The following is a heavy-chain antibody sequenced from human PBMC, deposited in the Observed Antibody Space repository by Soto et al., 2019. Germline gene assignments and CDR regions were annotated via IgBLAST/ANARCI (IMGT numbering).Heavy chain of an antibody. V-gene: IGHV2-26*01. Sequence: SGPTLVNPTETLTLTCTVSGFSLSNARMGVSWIRQPPGKALEWLAHIFSNDEKSYSTSLKSRLTISKDTSKSQVVLTMTNMDPVDTATYYCARIWGPYYYYYGMDVWGQGTTVTVSS. CDR2: IFSNDEK. CDR3: ARIWGPYYYYYGMDV. CDR1: GFSLSNARMG. D-gene: IGHD7-27*01. J-gene: IGHJ6*02.